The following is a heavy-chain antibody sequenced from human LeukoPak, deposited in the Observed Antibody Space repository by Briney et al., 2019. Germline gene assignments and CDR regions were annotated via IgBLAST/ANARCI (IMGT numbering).Heavy chain of an antibody. CDR2: ISSSGSTI. Sequence: GGSLRLSCAASGFTFSDYYMSWIRQAPGKGLELVSYISSSGSTIYYADSVKGRFTISRDNAKNSLYLQMNSLRAEDTAVYYCARDRVAGYTTYWGQGTLVTVSS. D-gene: IGHD6-19*01. J-gene: IGHJ4*02. V-gene: IGHV3-11*01. CDR1: GFTFSDYY. CDR3: ARDRVAGYTTY.